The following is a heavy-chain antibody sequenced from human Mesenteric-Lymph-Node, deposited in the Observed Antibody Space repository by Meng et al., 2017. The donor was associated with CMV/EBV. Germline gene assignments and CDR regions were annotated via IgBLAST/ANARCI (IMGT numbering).Heavy chain of an antibody. V-gene: IGHV4-34*01. CDR3: ARGSSYDILTGYFDY. J-gene: IGHJ4*02. D-gene: IGHD3-9*01. CDR1: GGSFSGYY. CDR2: INHSGST. Sequence: QGQLLQWGAGLLKPSETLSGTCAVYGGSFSGYYWNWIRQSPEKGLEWIGEINHSGSTTYSPSFTSRIIISVDTSTNQISLNMSSVTAADTAVYYCARGSSYDILTGYFDYWGQGALVTVSS.